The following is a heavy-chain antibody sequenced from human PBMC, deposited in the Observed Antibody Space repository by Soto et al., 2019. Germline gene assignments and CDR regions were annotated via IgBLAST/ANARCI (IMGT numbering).Heavy chain of an antibody. V-gene: IGHV3-49*03. CDR2: IRSKAYGGTT. D-gene: IGHD3-10*01. CDR3: TILFGELLNHPLRYGYGMDV. J-gene: IGHJ6*02. CDR1: GFTFGDYA. Sequence: GGSLRLSCTASGFTFGDYAMSWFRQAPGKGLEWVGFIRSKAYGGTTEYAASVKGRFTISRDDSKSIAYLQMNSLKTEDTAVYYCTILFGELLNHPLRYGYGMDVRGQGTTVTVSS.